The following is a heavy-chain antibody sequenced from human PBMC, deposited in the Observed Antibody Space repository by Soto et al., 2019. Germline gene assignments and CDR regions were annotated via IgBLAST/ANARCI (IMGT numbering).Heavy chain of an antibody. Sequence: SETLSLTCTVSGGSISSGDYYWSWIRQPPGKGLEWIGYIYYSGSTYYNPSLKSRVTISVDTSKNQFSLKLSSVTAADTAVYYCARARREYYYDTLDYWGQGTLVTVSS. D-gene: IGHD3-22*01. J-gene: IGHJ4*02. CDR2: IYYSGST. CDR1: GGSISSGDYY. CDR3: ARARREYYYDTLDY. V-gene: IGHV4-30-4*01.